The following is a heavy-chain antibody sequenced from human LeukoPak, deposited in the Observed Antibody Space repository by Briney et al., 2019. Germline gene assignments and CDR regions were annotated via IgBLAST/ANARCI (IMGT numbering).Heavy chain of an antibody. V-gene: IGHV3-30*02. Sequence: GGSLRLSCAASGFTFSSYGMHWVRQAPGKGLEWVAFIRYDGSNKYYADSVKGRFTISRDNSKNTLYLQMNSLRAEDTAVYYCAKDVYDEAVAGTFFVYWGQEPWSPSPQ. CDR1: GFTFSSYG. CDR3: AKDVYDEAVAGTFFVY. D-gene: IGHD6-19*01. CDR2: IRYDGSNK. J-gene: IGHJ4*01.